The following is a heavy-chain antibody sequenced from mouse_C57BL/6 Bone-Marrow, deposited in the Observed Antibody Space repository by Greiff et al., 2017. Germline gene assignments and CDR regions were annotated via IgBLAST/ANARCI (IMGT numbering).Heavy chain of an antibody. J-gene: IGHJ2*01. D-gene: IGHD1-1*01. Sequence: VKLAESGAELARPGASVKLSCKASGYTFTSYGISWVKQRTGQGLEWIGEIYPRSGNTYYNEKFKGKATLTADKSSSTAYMELRSLTSEDSAVYFCASLYGSSPFDYWGQGTTLTVSS. CDR2: IYPRSGNT. CDR1: GYTFTSYG. CDR3: ASLYGSSPFDY. V-gene: IGHV1-81*01.